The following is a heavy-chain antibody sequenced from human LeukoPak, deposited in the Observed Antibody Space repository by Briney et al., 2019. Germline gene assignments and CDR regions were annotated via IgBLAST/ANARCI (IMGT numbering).Heavy chain of an antibody. Sequence: GASVKVSCKTSGYIFTNYQMHWVRQAPGQGLEWMGWINPDSGVAHYAQNFQGRITMTRDTSISTAYMELSRLRSDDTAMYYCSREGDYGDYGRLWYFDLWGRGTLVTVSS. CDR1: GYIFTNYQ. CDR2: INPDSGVA. J-gene: IGHJ2*01. V-gene: IGHV1-2*02. CDR3: SREGDYGDYGRLWYFDL. D-gene: IGHD4-17*01.